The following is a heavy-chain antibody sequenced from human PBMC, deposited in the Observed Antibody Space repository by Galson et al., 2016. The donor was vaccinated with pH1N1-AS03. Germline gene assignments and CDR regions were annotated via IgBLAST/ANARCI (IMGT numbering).Heavy chain of an antibody. J-gene: IGHJ4*02. Sequence: SLRLSCATSGFTFSSYGMTWVRQAPGQGLEWVAIISYDGSYEYYADSVRGRFTISIDDSKNTLFLQMNSLRPDDTALYYCAGANYQYYFDCWGQGTLVTVSS. CDR1: GFTFSSYG. CDR2: ISYDGSYE. V-gene: IGHV3-30*03. D-gene: IGHD1-7*01. CDR3: AGANYQYYFDC.